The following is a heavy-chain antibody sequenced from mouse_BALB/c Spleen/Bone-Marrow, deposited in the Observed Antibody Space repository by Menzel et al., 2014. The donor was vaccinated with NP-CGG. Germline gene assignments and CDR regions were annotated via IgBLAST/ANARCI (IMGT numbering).Heavy chain of an antibody. V-gene: IGHV5-6-3*01. D-gene: IGHD2-2*01. Sequence: EVQGVESGGGLVQPGGSLKLSCAASGFTFSSYGMSWVRQIPDKRLELVATINRNGGRTYYPDSVKGRFTISRDKAKNTLYLQMSSLKSEDTAMYYCGRASGTSHGYYSSFDVWGADTTVTVSS. J-gene: IGHJ1*01. CDR3: GRASGTSHGYYSSFDV. CDR2: INRNGGRT. CDR1: GFTFSSYG.